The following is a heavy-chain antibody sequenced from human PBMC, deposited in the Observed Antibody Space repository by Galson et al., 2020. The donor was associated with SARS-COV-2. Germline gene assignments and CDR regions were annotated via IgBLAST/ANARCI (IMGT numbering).Heavy chain of an antibody. D-gene: IGHD3-22*01. CDR3: AKGLHNSSPFVAFDV. V-gene: IGHV3-9*01. Sequence: GGSLRLSCAASGFDFEDYIMYWVRQVPGRGLEWVSRIRWNGDSIGYADSVKGRFTISRDNARTSLYLQMNSLITADTALYYCAKGLHNSSPFVAFDVWGHGTMVTVSS. CDR2: IRWNGDSI. J-gene: IGHJ3*01. CDR1: GFDFEDYI.